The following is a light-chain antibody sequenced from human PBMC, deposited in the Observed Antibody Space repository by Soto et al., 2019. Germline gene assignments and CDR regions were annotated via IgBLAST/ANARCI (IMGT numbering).Light chain of an antibody. CDR2: GAS. J-gene: IGKJ4*01. V-gene: IGKV3D-15*01. CDR1: QSVSSN. CDR3: QQRSSWPLT. Sequence: EIVMTQSPATLSVSPGERATLSCRASQSVSSNLAWYQQKPGQAPRLLIHGASTRATGIAARFSGSGSGTEFTLTISRLEPEDFAVYYCQQRSSWPLTFGGGTKVDIK.